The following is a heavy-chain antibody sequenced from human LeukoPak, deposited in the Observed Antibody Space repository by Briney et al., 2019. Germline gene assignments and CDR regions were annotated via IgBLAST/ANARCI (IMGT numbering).Heavy chain of an antibody. V-gene: IGHV4-34*01. CDR2: INHSGST. D-gene: IGHD4-17*01. J-gene: IGHJ4*02. CDR3: ARGRLRKGIDY. CDR1: GGSFSGDY. Sequence: SETLSLTCAVYGGSFSGDYWSWIRQPPGKGLEWIGEINHSGSTNYNPSLKSRVTISVDTSKNQFSLKLSSVTAADTAVYYCARGRLRKGIDYWGQGTLVTVSS.